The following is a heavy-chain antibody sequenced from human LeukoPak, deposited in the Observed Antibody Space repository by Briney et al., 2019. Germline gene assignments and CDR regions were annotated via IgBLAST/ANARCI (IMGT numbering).Heavy chain of an antibody. CDR2: ISYDGSNK. Sequence: PGGSLRLSCAASGFTFSSYGMHWVRQAPGKGLEWVAVISYDGSNKYYADSVKGRFTISRDNSKNTLYLQMNSLRAEDTAVYYCAKKVEKAAAGLNYYYYGMDVWGQGTKVTVSS. V-gene: IGHV3-30*18. J-gene: IGHJ6*02. CDR3: AKKVEKAAAGLNYYYYGMDV. D-gene: IGHD6-13*01. CDR1: GFTFSSYG.